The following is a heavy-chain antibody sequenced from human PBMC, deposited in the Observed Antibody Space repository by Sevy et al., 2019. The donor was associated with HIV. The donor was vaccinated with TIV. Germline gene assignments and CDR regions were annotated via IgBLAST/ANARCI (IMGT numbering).Heavy chain of an antibody. Sequence: GGSLRLSCAASGFTFSNYAMNWVRQAPGKGLEWVSAISGSGGNTYYADSVKGRFTISRDNSKNTLYLQMNSLRAEDTAVYYCAKDLFVVIVPAAMGFDSWGQRTMVTVSS. J-gene: IGHJ4*02. V-gene: IGHV3-23*01. D-gene: IGHD2-2*01. CDR3: AKDLFVVIVPAAMGFDS. CDR2: ISGSGGNT. CDR1: GFTFSNYA.